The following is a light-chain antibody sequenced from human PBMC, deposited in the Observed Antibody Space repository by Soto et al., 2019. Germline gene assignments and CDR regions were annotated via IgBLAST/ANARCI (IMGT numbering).Light chain of an antibody. CDR2: DAS. J-gene: IGKJ1*01. Sequence: IQMTQSPSTLSASVGDRVTITCRASHNIESRMAWYQQKPGKAPSLLIFDASTWHSGVPSRFSGSGSGTEIPPTSSRQQHDFLAYYCWQQFASSWTFGQGTKVDIK. CDR3: QQFASSWT. CDR1: HNIESR. V-gene: IGKV1-5*01.